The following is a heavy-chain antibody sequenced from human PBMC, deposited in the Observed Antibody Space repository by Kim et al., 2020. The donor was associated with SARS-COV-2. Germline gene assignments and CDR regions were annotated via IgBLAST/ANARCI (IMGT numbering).Heavy chain of an antibody. CDR1: GYTFTGYY. Sequence: ASVKVSCKASGYTFTGYYMHWVRQAPGQGLEWMGWINPNSGGTNYAQKFQGRVTMTRDTSISTAYMELSRLRSDDTAVYYCATFSSGYPNSDNFDYWGQGTLVTVSS. CDR3: ATFSSGYPNSDNFDY. V-gene: IGHV1-2*02. J-gene: IGHJ4*02. CDR2: INPNSGGT. D-gene: IGHD3-22*01.